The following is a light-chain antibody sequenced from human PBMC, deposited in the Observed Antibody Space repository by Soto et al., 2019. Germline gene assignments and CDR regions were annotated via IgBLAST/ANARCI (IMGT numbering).Light chain of an antibody. J-gene: IGKJ5*01. Sequence: DIQMTQSPSSLSASVGARVIITFRASQSVSSDLNWYQQKAGKPPKLLIFAASSLQSGVPSRFSGSGSGTHFTLTISNLQPEDFATYYCQHIYSIPITFGQGTRLEIK. CDR1: QSVSSD. CDR3: QHIYSIPIT. V-gene: IGKV1-39*01. CDR2: AAS.